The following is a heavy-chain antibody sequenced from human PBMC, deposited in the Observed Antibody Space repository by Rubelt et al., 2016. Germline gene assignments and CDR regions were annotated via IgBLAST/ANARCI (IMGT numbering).Heavy chain of an antibody. D-gene: IGHD3-3*01. V-gene: IGHV4-4*02. CDR1: GGSIRDGSW. Sequence: QMPLHESGPGLVKTSGTLSLTCAVSGGSIRDGSWWNWVRLPPGKGLEWIGESYHSGSTNFNPSLKRRITMSVDKSNNQFSLKLSSVTAADTGVYFCAGRSSFSDYWGQGTLVTVSS. CDR2: SYHSGST. J-gene: IGHJ4*02. CDR3: AGRSSFSDY.